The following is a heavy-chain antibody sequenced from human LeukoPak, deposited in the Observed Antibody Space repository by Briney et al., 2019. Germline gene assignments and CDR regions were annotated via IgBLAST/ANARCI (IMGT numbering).Heavy chain of an antibody. CDR1: GYTFISYG. CDR3: ARVYDTGSGNSNYLDY. CDR2: ISAYNGHT. Sequence: EASVKVSCKASGYTFISYGISWVRQAPEQGLEWMGWISAYNGHTNYAQKFQGRVTMTTDTSTSTAYMELRSLRSDDTAVYYCARVYDTGSGNSNYLDYWGQGTLVTVSS. V-gene: IGHV1-18*01. J-gene: IGHJ4*02. D-gene: IGHD1-26*01.